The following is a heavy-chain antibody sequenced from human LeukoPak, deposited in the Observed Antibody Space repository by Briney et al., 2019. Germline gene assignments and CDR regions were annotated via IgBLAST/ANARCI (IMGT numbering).Heavy chain of an antibody. V-gene: IGHV3-23*01. J-gene: IGHJ3*02. Sequence: GGSLRLSCAASGFTFSSHAMSWVRQAPGKGLEWVSAISGSGGSTYYADSVKGRFTISRDNSKNTLYLQMNSLRAEDTAVYYCAKISDCGGDCHPAFDIWGQGTMVTVSS. CDR3: AKISDCGGDCHPAFDI. D-gene: IGHD2-21*02. CDR2: ISGSGGST. CDR1: GFTFSSHA.